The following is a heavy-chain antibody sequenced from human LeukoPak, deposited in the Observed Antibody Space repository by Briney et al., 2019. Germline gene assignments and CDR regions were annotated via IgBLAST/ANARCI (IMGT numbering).Heavy chain of an antibody. V-gene: IGHV1-69*06. Sequence: ASVKVSCKASGGTFSSYAISWVRQAPGQGLEWMGGIIPIFGTANYAQKFQGRVTITADKSTSTAYMELSSLRSEDTAVYYCASNGLPPDYYYYGMDVWGKGTTVTVSS. CDR1: GGTFSSYA. J-gene: IGHJ6*04. CDR2: IIPIFGTA. D-gene: IGHD4-17*01. CDR3: ASNGLPPDYYYYGMDV.